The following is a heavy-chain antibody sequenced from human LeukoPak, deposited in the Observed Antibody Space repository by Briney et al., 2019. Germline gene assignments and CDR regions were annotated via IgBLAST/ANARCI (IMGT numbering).Heavy chain of an antibody. V-gene: IGHV4-59*01. J-gene: IGHJ4*02. D-gene: IGHD4-17*01. CDR2: IYYGGST. CDR3: ARGRPPHDYGTLFDY. CDR1: GGAITGYY. Sequence: SETLSLTCTVSGGAITGYYWSWIRQPPGKGLEWIGYIYYGGSTNYNPSLKSRVTMSVDTSKKQFSLKLSSVTAADTAVYYCARGRPPHDYGTLFDYWGQGTLVTVSS.